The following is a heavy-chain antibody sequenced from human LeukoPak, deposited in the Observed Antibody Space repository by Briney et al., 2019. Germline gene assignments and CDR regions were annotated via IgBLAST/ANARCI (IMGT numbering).Heavy chain of an antibody. J-gene: IGHJ4*02. V-gene: IGHV3-23*01. Sequence: GGSLRLSCAAFGFTFSSYAMSWVRQAPGKGLEWVSAISSSGHSTYYTDSVKGRFTISRDNSRNTLYLQMNSLRDEDTAVYYCANDFDYWGQGTLVTVSS. CDR2: ISSSGHST. CDR1: GFTFSSYA. CDR3: ANDFDY.